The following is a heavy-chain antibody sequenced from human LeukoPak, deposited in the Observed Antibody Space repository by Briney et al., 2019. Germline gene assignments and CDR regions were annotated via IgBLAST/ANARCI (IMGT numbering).Heavy chain of an antibody. Sequence: PGGSLRLSCAASGFTFSSYSMNWVRQAPGKGLEWVSYISSSGSTIYYADSVKGRFTISRDNAKNSVYLQMNSLRAEDTAVYYCAREFTRGFPHWGQGTLVTVSS. V-gene: IGHV3-48*04. J-gene: IGHJ1*01. CDR2: ISSSGSTI. CDR3: AREFTRGFPH. CDR1: GFTFSSYS. D-gene: IGHD3-10*01.